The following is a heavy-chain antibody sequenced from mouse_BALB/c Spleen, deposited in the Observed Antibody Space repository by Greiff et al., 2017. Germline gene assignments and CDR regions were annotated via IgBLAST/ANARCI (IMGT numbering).Heavy chain of an antibody. CDR2: ISCYNGAT. CDR1: GYSFTGYY. V-gene: IGHV1S34*01. D-gene: IGHD2-10*02. CDR3: AREYGNSPWFAY. Sequence: LVKTGASVKISCKASGYSFTGYYMHWVKQSHGKSLEWIGYISCYNGATSYNQKFKGKATFTVDTSSSTAYMQFNSLTSEDSAVYYCAREYGNSPWFAYWGQGTLVTVSA. J-gene: IGHJ3*01.